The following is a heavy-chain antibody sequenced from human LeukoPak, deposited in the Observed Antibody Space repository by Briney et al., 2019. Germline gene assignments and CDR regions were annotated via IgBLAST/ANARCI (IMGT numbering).Heavy chain of an antibody. J-gene: IGHJ3*02. Sequence: GGSLRLSCAASGFTFSSYSMNWVRQAPGKGLEWVSSISSSRSYIYYADSEKGRFTISRDKAKNSLYLQMNSLRAEDTDVYYCARYAIVGATEPGIWGQGTMVTVSS. CDR3: ARYAIVGATEPGI. D-gene: IGHD1-26*01. CDR2: ISSSRSYI. CDR1: GFTFSSYS. V-gene: IGHV3-21*01.